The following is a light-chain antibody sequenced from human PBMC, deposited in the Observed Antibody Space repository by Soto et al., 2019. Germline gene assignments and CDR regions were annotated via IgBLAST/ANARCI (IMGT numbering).Light chain of an antibody. CDR1: QGISSY. J-gene: IGKJ1*01. CDR2: AAS. Sequence: DIQLTQSPSFLSASLGDRVTITCRASQGISSYLAWYQQKPGKAPKLLIYAASTLKSVVPSRFSGSGSGTLYPRTISSLHAEDFATYYQQQINSHPRTFGQGTKVEIK. CDR3: QQINSHPRT. V-gene: IGKV1-9*01.